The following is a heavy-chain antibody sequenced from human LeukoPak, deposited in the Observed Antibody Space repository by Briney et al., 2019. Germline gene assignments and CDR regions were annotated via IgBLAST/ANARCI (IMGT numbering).Heavy chain of an antibody. J-gene: IGHJ4*02. D-gene: IGHD3-22*01. CDR3: AKRSYYDSSGYYFFDY. Sequence: GGSLRLSCAASGFTFSSYAMSWVRQAPGKGLEWVSAISGSGGSTYYADSVKGRFAISRDNSKNTLYLQMNSLRAEDTAVYYCAKRSYYDSSGYYFFDYWGQGTLVTVSS. V-gene: IGHV3-23*01. CDR1: GFTFSSYA. CDR2: ISGSGGST.